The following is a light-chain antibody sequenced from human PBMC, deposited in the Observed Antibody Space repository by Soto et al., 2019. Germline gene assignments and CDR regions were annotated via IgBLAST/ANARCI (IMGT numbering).Light chain of an antibody. CDR3: AVWDDSLNGYV. Sequence: QSVLTQPPSASGTPGQRVTISCSGSSSNIGSNTVNWYQQLPGAAPKLLIQSNNHRPSGVTDRFSGSQSGTSASLAISGLQSEDEADYYCAVWDDSLNGYVFGTGTKVTVL. J-gene: IGLJ1*01. CDR2: SNN. CDR1: SSNIGSNT. V-gene: IGLV1-44*01.